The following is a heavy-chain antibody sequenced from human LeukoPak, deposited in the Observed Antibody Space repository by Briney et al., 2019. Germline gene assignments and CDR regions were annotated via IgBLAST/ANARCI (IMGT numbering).Heavy chain of an antibody. J-gene: IGHJ4*02. D-gene: IGHD3-16*01. CDR3: ARDPLMITFGGAPFDY. CDR1: GYTFTSYG. V-gene: IGHV1-18*01. CDR2: ISAYNGNT. Sequence: ASVKVSCKASGYTFTSYGISWVRQAPGQGLEWMGWISAYNGNTNYAQKLQGRVTMTTDTSTSTAYMELRSLRSDDTAVYYCARDPLMITFGGAPFDYWGQGTLVTVSS.